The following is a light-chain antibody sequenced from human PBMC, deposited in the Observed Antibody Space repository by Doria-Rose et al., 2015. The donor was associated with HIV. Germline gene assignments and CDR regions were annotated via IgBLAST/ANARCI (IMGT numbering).Light chain of an antibody. CDR2: WAS. CDR1: QSLLYTSKNY. CDR3: QQYYDTPS. Sequence: TQSPESLGMSLGERATLNCKSNQSLLYTSKNYLAWYQQNPGQPPKLLIYWASTRQSGVPARFSGSGSGTDFTLTISSLEAEDEAVYYCQQYYDTPSFGPGTTVDIK. J-gene: IGKJ3*01. V-gene: IGKV4-1*01.